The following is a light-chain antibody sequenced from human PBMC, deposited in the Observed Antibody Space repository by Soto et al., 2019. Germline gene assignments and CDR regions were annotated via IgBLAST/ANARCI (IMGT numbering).Light chain of an antibody. CDR3: ATWDDSLSGPV. CDR1: SSDVGDDNY. V-gene: IGLV2-8*01. Sequence: QSALTQPPSASGSPGQSVTISCTGTSSDVGDDNYVSWYQRHPGKAPKLMISEVSKRPSGVPDRFSGSRSGTSASLAISGLQSDDEADYYCATWDDSLSGPVFGGGTKLTVL. CDR2: EVS. J-gene: IGLJ2*01.